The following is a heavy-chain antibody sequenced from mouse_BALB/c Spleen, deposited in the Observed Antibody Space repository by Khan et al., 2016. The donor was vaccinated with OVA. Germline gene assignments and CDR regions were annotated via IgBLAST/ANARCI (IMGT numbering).Heavy chain of an antibody. D-gene: IGHD1-2*01. J-gene: IGHJ3*01. CDR2: IWAGGST. V-gene: IGHV2-9*02. Sequence: VELVESGPGLVAPSQSLSITCTVSGFSLSSYGVHWVRQPPGKGLEWLGIIWAGGSTNYNSALKSRLSISKDNSKSQVFLKMNSLQTDDTAMYYCARDTTATPYWGQGTLVTVSA. CDR1: GFSLSSYG. CDR3: ARDTTATPY.